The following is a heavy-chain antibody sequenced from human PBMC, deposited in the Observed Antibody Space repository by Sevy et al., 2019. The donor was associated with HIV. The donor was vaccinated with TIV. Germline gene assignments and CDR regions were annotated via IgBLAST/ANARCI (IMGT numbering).Heavy chain of an antibody. CDR1: GGSINSDH. V-gene: IGHV4-59*08. J-gene: IGHJ3*02. CDR3: ASRNDFDI. CDR2: VYYTGGT. Sequence: SETLSLTCTVSGGSINSDHWNWIRQPPGKGLEWIGYVYYTGGTNYNPSLKNRVTISVDRTKNQFSLKLTSVTAADTAGYYCASRNDFDIWGQGTMVTVS.